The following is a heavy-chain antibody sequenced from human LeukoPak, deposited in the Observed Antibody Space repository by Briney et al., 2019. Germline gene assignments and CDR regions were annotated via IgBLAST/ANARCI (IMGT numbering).Heavy chain of an antibody. J-gene: IGHJ3*02. D-gene: IGHD2-21*02. Sequence: PGGSLRLSCSASGVVFSSYSMNWVRQAPGKGLEWVSFISSSSSYIHYADSVKGRFTISRDNAKNSLYLQMNSLRVEDTAVYYCVRDKVYCGGDCYGTFDIWGQGTMVTVSS. CDR2: ISSSSSYI. CDR3: VRDKVYCGGDCYGTFDI. CDR1: GVVFSSYS. V-gene: IGHV3-21*01.